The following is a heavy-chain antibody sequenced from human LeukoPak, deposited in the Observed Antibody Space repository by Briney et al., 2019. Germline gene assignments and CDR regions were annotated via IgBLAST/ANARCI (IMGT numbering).Heavy chain of an antibody. CDR1: GGSFSGYY. D-gene: IGHD1-1*01. CDR3: ERTGIWNYFDY. CDR2: INHSGST. Sequence: SETLSLTCAVYGGSFSGYYWSWIRQPPGKGLEWIGEINHSGSTNYNPSLKSRVTISVDTSKHQFSLKLSSVTAADTAVYYCERTGIWNYFDYWGQGTLVTVSS. V-gene: IGHV4-34*01. J-gene: IGHJ4*02.